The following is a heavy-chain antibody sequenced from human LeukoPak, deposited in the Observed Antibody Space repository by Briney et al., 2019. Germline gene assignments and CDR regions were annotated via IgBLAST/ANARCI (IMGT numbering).Heavy chain of an antibody. CDR2: IYYSGST. Sequence: PSETLSLTCTVSGGSISSSSYYWGWIRQPPGKGLEWIGSIYYSGSTYYNPSLKSRVTISVDTSKNQFSLKLSAVTAADTAVYYCATQYSSGWYGYYYYYMDVWGKGTTVTISS. D-gene: IGHD6-19*01. V-gene: IGHV4-39*01. CDR3: ATQYSSGWYGYYYYYMDV. CDR1: GGSISSSSYY. J-gene: IGHJ6*03.